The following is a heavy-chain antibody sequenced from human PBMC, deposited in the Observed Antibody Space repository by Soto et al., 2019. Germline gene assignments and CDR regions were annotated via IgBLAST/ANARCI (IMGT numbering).Heavy chain of an antibody. Sequence: EVQLLESGGGLVQPGGSLRLSCAASGFTFSSYAMSWVHQAPGKGLEWVSAISGSGGSTYYADSVKGRFTISRDNSKNTLYLQMNSLRAEDTAVYYCAKDRKYSSGPSANWFDPWGQGTLVTVSS. V-gene: IGHV3-23*01. CDR1: GFTFSSYA. D-gene: IGHD6-19*01. CDR2: ISGSGGST. J-gene: IGHJ5*02. CDR3: AKDRKYSSGPSANWFDP.